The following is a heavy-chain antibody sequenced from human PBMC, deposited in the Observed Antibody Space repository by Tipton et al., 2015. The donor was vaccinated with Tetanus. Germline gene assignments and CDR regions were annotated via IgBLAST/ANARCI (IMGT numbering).Heavy chain of an antibody. CDR2: ISYDGSNK. V-gene: IGHV3-30*18. D-gene: IGHD2-2*01. CDR1: GFTFSNYV. CDR3: AKSHVGMPSDYYYYGMDV. Sequence: YLRLSCAASGFTFSNYVMHWVRQAPGKGLEWVAVISYDGSNKYYADSVKGRFTISRDNSKNTLYLQMNSLRAEDTAVYYCAKSHVGMPSDYYYYGMDVWGQGTTVTVSS. J-gene: IGHJ6*02.